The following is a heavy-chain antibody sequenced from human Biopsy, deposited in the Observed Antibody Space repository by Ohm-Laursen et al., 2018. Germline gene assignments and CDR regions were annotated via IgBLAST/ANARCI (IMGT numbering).Heavy chain of an antibody. CDR1: GFTFDDYG. CDR3: ARDIVTGVDYLDD. Sequence: SLRLSCAASGFTFDDYGMHWVRQAPGKGLEWVSLISWDGRTRYYADSVKGRFTISRDNAKNSLYLQMSSLRAEDTAIYYCARDIVTGVDYLDDWGQGTLVTVSS. V-gene: IGHV3-43D*04. CDR2: ISWDGRTR. J-gene: IGHJ4*02. D-gene: IGHD7-27*01.